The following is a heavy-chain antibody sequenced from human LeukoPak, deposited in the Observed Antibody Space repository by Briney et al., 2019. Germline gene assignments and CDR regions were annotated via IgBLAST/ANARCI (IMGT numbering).Heavy chain of an antibody. D-gene: IGHD5-24*01. Sequence: SETLSLTCTVSGGSISGSNYYWDWIRQPPGKGLEWIGSIFYTGSSYYNPSLKSRVTLSVDTSKDQFSLKLSSVTAADTAVYYCARDGYNTPGYWGQGTLVTVSS. CDR2: IFYTGSS. CDR3: ARDGYNTPGY. CDR1: GGSISGSNYY. V-gene: IGHV4-39*07. J-gene: IGHJ4*02.